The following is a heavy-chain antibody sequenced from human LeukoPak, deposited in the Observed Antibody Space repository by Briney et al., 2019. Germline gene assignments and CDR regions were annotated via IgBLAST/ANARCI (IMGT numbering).Heavy chain of an antibody. CDR1: GFTFTRNC. J-gene: IGHJ5*02. Sequence: PGGSLRLSCVASGFTFTRNCMHWVRQVPGKGLEWVAAIPHDGSNALYADSVKGRFTISRDDSKNTRYLQMNSLRIEDSAMYYCATGSDYYYASWGRGTLVTVSS. V-gene: IGHV3-30*03. D-gene: IGHD3-3*01. CDR3: ATGSDYYYAS. CDR2: IPHDGSNA.